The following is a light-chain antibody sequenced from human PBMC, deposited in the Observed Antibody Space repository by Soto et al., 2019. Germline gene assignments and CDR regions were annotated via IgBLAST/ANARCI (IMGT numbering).Light chain of an antibody. CDR2: DAS. Sequence: AIQLTPSPSSLSASVGDRVTITCRASQGVSSSLAWYQQKPGTAPKLLIYDASDLETGVPSRFSGRGSGTEFTLTISSLQPEDFATYYCQQVNNYPLTFGQGTRLEIK. CDR1: QGVSSS. J-gene: IGKJ5*01. CDR3: QQVNNYPLT. V-gene: IGKV1D-13*01.